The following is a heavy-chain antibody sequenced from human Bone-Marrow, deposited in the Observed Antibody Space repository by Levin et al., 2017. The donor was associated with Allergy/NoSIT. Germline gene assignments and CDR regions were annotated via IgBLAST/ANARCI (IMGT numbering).Heavy chain of an antibody. Sequence: ASVKVSCKSSGYNFVAYQMHWVRQAPGQGLQWMGWIRLNSGGTKFAQKFQGRVSMTRDTSLNTVYMELSRLTSDDTAIYYCARGGFNYDYYLDSWGQGTLVTVSS. CDR3: ARGGFNYDYYLDS. J-gene: IGHJ5*01. D-gene: IGHD5-18*01. V-gene: IGHV1-2*02. CDR1: GYNFVAYQ. CDR2: IRLNSGGT.